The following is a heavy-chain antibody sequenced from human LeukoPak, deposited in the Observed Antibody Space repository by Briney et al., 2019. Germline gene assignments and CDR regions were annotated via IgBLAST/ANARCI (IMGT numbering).Heavy chain of an antibody. V-gene: IGHV4-59*01. Sequence: SETLSLTCTVSGGSISSYYWSWIRQPPGKGLEWIGYIYYSGSTNYNPSLKSRVTISVDTSKNQFSLKLSSVTAADTAVYYCARVKGFSSSLFFDYWGQGTLVTVSS. D-gene: IGHD6-6*01. CDR3: ARVKGFSSSLFFDY. CDR2: IYYSGST. J-gene: IGHJ4*02. CDR1: GGSISSYY.